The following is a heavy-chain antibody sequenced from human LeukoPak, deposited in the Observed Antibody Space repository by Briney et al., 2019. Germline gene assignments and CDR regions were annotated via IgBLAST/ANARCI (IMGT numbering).Heavy chain of an antibody. CDR3: AKVRYPHSSGWFHFDY. Sequence: TGGSLRLSCVASGFAFSNYAMTWVRQAPGKGLKWISVIGTSGSNRNYAVSVKGRFIISRDNSKNTLYLQMSSLRAEDTAVYYCAKVRYPHSSGWFHFDYWGQGLLVTVSS. V-gene: IGHV3-23*01. CDR2: IGTSGSNR. CDR1: GFAFSNYA. J-gene: IGHJ4*02. D-gene: IGHD6-19*01.